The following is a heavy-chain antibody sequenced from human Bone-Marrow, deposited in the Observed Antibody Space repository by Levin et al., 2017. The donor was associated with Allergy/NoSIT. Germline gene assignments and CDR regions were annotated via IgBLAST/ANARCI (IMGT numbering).Heavy chain of an antibody. CDR2: VYYGGTT. J-gene: IGHJ3*02. V-gene: IGHV4-59*01. Sequence: PSETLSLSCTVSGGSIGSYYWNWIRQVPGKGLEWIGYVYYGGTTSYNPSLKSRITISADTSKNKFSLKLTSVTPADTAVYYCARGGAFDTWGQGTMVIVSS. CDR1: GGSIGSYY. CDR3: ARGGAFDT.